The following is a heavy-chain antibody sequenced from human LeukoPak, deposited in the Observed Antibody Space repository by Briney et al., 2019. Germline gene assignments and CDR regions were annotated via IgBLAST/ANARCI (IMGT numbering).Heavy chain of an antibody. D-gene: IGHD1-26*01. CDR3: ARPRSHAFDI. J-gene: IGHJ3*02. CDR1: GGSISSDPYY. Sequence: SETLSLTCTVSGGSISSDPYYWAWIRQPPGKGLEWIGTIHYTGTTYYNPPLKSRVTMSIDTSKKQFSLKLSSVTAADTAVYYCARPRSHAFDIWGQGTMVTVSS. CDR2: IHYTGTT. V-gene: IGHV4-39*01.